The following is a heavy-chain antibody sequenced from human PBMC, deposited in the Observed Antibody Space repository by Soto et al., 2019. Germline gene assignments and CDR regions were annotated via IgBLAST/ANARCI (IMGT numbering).Heavy chain of an antibody. J-gene: IGHJ4*02. V-gene: IGHV3-23*01. CDR3: AKERTFGPPLVRFDS. D-gene: IGHD6-6*01. CDR1: GFTFSVYA. Sequence: EVQLLESGGGLVQPGGSLRLSCGASGFTFSVYAMTWVRQAPGKGLEWVSAISGNGGSTYYAHSVKGRFTISRDNSKCTLQLQMNSLRVEDTAVYYCAKERTFGPPLVRFDSWWQGTLVSVSS. CDR2: ISGNGGST.